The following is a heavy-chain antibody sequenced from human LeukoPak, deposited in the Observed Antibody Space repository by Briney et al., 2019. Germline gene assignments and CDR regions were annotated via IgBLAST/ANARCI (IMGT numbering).Heavy chain of an antibody. CDR1: GGSISSGDYY. V-gene: IGHV4-30-4*01. J-gene: IGHJ4*02. Sequence: SETLSLTCTVSGGSISSGDYYWSWIRQPPGKGLEWIGYIYYSGSTYYNPSLKSRVTISVGTSKNQFSLKLGSVTAADTAVYYCASSGSYPFDYWGQGTLVTVSS. CDR2: IYYSGST. D-gene: IGHD1-26*01. CDR3: ASSGSYPFDY.